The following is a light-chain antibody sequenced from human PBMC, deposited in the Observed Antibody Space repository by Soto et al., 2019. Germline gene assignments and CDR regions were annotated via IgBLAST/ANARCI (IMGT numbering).Light chain of an antibody. CDR1: QSILYSSNNKNL. V-gene: IGKV4-1*01. CDR2: CAS. Sequence: DIVMTQSPEYLAVSLGERATINCRSSQSILYSSNNKNLIAWYQQKPGQPPKLLIYCASTRQSGVPDRFSGSGSGRDFTLTISSLQAEDVAVYYCQQYYSPPRYTFGQGTRLGIK. J-gene: IGKJ2*01. CDR3: QQYYSPPRYT.